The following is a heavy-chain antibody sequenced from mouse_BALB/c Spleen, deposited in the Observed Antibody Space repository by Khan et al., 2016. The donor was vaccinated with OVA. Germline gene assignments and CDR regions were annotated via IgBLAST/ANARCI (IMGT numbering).Heavy chain of an antibody. CDR1: GYSITSDYA. V-gene: IGHV3-2*02. CDR2: INYSGGT. Sequence: EVQLQESGPGLVKPSQSPSLTCTVTGYSITSDYAWNWIRQFPGNKLEWLGYINYSGGTSYLPSLKSRISITRDTSKNQFFLQLNSVTTEDSATYYCARWFTYWGQGTLVTVS. CDR3: ARWFTY. J-gene: IGHJ3*01.